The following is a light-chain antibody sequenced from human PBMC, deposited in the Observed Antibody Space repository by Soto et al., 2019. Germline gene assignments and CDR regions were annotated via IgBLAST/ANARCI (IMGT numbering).Light chain of an antibody. J-gene: IGKJ4*01. CDR1: QTISSW. Sequence: DIQMTQSPSTLSGSVGDRVTITCRASQTISSWLAWYQQKPGKAPKLLIYGASSLESGVPSRFSGSGSGTEFTLTISSLQPDDFATYYCQQYNSLFGGGTKVDIK. CDR2: GAS. CDR3: QQYNSL. V-gene: IGKV1-5*01.